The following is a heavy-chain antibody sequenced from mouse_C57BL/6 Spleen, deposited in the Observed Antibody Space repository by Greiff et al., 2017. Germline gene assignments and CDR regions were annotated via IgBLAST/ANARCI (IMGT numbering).Heavy chain of an antibody. CDR3: ARQGRDWYFDV. Sequence: EVHLVESGGGLVKPGGSLKLSCAASGFTFSDYGMHWVRQAPEKGLEWVAYISSGSSTIYYADTVKGRFTISRDNAKNTLFLQMTSLRSEDTALYYCARQGRDWYFDVWGTGTTVTVSS. CDR2: ISSGSSTI. J-gene: IGHJ1*03. V-gene: IGHV5-17*01. CDR1: GFTFSDYG.